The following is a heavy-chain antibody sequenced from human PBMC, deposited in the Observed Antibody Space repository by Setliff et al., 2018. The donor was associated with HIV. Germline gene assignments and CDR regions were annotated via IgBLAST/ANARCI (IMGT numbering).Heavy chain of an antibody. CDR2: IYISGTT. Sequence: SETLSLTCTISGGSISTSYWNWIRQPPGKGLEWIAYIYISGTTNYNPSLKSRVTISLDTSRNQFSLKLGSVTAADTAMYYCAREHCSGGSCNGFDIWGQGTMVTVSS. D-gene: IGHD2-15*01. CDR1: GGSISTSY. CDR3: AREHCSGGSCNGFDI. J-gene: IGHJ3*02. V-gene: IGHV4-4*09.